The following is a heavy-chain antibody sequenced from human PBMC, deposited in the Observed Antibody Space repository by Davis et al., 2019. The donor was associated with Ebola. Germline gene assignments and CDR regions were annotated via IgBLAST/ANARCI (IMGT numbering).Heavy chain of an antibody. CDR2: ISFDGSDT. D-gene: IGHD3-22*01. Sequence: GESLKISCAASGFTFSSYWMHWVRQAPGKGLEWVAVISFDGSDTYYADSVKGRFTISRDNSKTTVDLQMNSLRPEDTALYYCAKDARGGYYYADFWGQGTLVTVSS. CDR1: GFTFSSYW. CDR3: AKDARGGYYYADF. V-gene: IGHV3-30*18. J-gene: IGHJ4*02.